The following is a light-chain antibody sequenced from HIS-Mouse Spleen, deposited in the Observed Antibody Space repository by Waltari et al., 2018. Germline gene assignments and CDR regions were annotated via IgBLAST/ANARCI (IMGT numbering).Light chain of an antibody. CDR3: SSYTSSSTYV. CDR1: RRDVGVYTY. Sequence: QSALTQPAPVSGSPGQSLTLSCTGTRRDVGVYTYFSWYQQHPGKAPKLMIYDVSNRPSGVSNRFSGSQSGNTASLTISGLQAEDEADYYCSSYTSSSTYVFGTGTKVTVL. CDR2: DVS. V-gene: IGLV2-14*03. J-gene: IGLJ1*01.